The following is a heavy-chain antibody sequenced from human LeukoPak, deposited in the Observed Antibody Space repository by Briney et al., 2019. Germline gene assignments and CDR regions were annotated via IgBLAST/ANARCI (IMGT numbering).Heavy chain of an antibody. V-gene: IGHV4-4*07. J-gene: IGHJ5*02. CDR3: ARVPVSEYYYDSSGYLEWFDP. CDR2: IYTSGST. D-gene: IGHD3-22*01. Sequence: SETLSLTCTVSGGSISSYYWSWIRQPAGKGLEWIGRIYTSGSTNYNPSLKSRVTMSVDTSKNQFSLKLSSVTAADTAVYYCARVPVSEYYYDSSGYLEWFDPWGQGTLVTVSS. CDR1: GGSISSYY.